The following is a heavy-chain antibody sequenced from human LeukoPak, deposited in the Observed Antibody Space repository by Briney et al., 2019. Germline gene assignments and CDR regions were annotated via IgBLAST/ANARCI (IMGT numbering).Heavy chain of an antibody. J-gene: IGHJ6*02. Sequence: PGGSLRLSCAVSGFTFSSYAMNWVRQAPGKGLEWVSGISGSGDSTYYADSVKGRFTISRDNSKNTLYLQMNSLRAEDTAVYYCARDLLYEAPILDYYYGMDVWGQGTTVTVSS. CDR1: GFTFSSYA. CDR3: ARDLLYEAPILDYYYGMDV. CDR2: ISGSGDST. V-gene: IGHV3-23*01. D-gene: IGHD3-3*01.